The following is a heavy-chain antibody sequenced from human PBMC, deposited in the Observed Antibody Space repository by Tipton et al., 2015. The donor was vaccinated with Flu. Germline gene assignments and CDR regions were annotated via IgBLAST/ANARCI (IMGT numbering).Heavy chain of an antibody. V-gene: IGHV4-39*07. CDR3: ARDGAVFGVVTPFGY. D-gene: IGHD3-3*01. CDR2: IYYSGST. CDR1: GGSISSSNYY. J-gene: IGHJ4*02. Sequence: LRLSCTVSGGSISSSNYYWGWIRQPPGKGLEWIGSIYYSGSTYYNPSLKGRVIISVDTSKNRFSLKLSSVTAADTAVYYCARDGAVFGVVTPFGYWGQGTLVTVSS.